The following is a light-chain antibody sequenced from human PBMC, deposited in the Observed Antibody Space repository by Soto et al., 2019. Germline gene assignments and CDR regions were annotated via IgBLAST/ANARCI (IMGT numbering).Light chain of an antibody. CDR3: QQYGSSPIT. V-gene: IGKV3-20*01. J-gene: IGKJ5*01. CDR1: QSIGLA. Sequence: EIVLPQSPATLSLSPGERATLSCRASQSIGLAIAWYQHKPGQAPRLLIYGASSRATGIPDRFSGSGSGTDFTLTISRLEPEDFAVYYCQQYGSSPITLGQGTRLEIK. CDR2: GAS.